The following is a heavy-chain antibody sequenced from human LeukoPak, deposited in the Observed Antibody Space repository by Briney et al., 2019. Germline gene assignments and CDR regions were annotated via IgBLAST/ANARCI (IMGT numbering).Heavy chain of an antibody. J-gene: IGHJ6*03. CDR1: GESITSRNW. Sequence: SETLSLTCSVSGESITSRNWWTWVRQTPEKGLEWIGEIYHTGSTNYNPSVEGRVTISIDKSKNQFSLMLNSVTAADTAVYFCARGRVSSSTWYSTYYYYFYMDVWGKGTTVTVSS. CDR2: IYHTGST. V-gene: IGHV4-4*02. D-gene: IGHD6-13*01. CDR3: ARGRVSSSTWYSTYYYYFYMDV.